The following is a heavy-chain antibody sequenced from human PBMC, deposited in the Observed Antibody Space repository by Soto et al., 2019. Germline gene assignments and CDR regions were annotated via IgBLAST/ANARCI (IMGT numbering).Heavy chain of an antibody. CDR1: GFTFSGYS. J-gene: IGHJ6*02. CDR3: ARGFRNGFNV. D-gene: IGHD2-8*01. CDR2: ISGPSIYI. V-gene: IGHV3-21*01. Sequence: EVQLVESGGGLVKPGGSLRLSCVASGFTFSGYSINWVRQAPGKGLEWVSYISGPSIYIYYADSVKGRFTISRDNAKSAVYLHMNRLRAEDTAVYYCARGFRNGFNVWGQGTTVSVSS.